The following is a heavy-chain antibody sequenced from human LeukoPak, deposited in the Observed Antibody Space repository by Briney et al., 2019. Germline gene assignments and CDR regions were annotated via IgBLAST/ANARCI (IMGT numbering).Heavy chain of an antibody. CDR3: ARVRSWERAFDI. CDR1: GFTFSSYS. Sequence: GGSLRLSCAASGFTFSSYSMNWVRQAPGKGLEWVSSISSSSSYIYYADSVKGRFTISRDNAKNSLYLQMNSLRAEDTAVYYCARVRSWERAFDIWGQGTMVTVSS. J-gene: IGHJ3*02. D-gene: IGHD6-13*01. V-gene: IGHV3-21*01. CDR2: ISSSSSYI.